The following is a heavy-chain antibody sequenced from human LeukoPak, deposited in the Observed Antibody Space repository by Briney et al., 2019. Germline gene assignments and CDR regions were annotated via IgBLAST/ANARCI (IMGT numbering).Heavy chain of an antibody. CDR2: IYTSGST. Sequence: SETLSLTCTVSGGSISSYYWSWIRQPAGKGLEWIGRIYTSGSTNYNPSLKSRVTMSVDTSKNQFSLKLSSVTAADTAVYYCEREAYCSGGSCYPIGWLDPWGQGTLVTVSS. CDR3: EREAYCSGGSCYPIGWLDP. J-gene: IGHJ5*02. CDR1: GGSISSYY. D-gene: IGHD2-15*01. V-gene: IGHV4-4*07.